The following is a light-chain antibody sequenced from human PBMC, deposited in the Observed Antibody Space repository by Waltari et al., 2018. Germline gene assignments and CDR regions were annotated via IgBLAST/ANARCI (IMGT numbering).Light chain of an antibody. J-gene: IGLJ2*01. CDR3: NSYASNSDGL. Sequence: QSALTQPASVSGSPGQSITISCTGPRSDVGRYNYVSWYQQHPGKAPKLLIYDVSDRPAGVSNRFSGSKSGNTAFLTISGLQAEDEGDYYCNSYASNSDGLFGGGTKLTVL. CDR1: RSDVGRYNY. CDR2: DVS. V-gene: IGLV2-14*03.